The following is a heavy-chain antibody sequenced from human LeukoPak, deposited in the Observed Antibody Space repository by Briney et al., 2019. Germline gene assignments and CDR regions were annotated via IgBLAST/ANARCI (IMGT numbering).Heavy chain of an antibody. J-gene: IGHJ4*02. Sequence: PSETLSLTCAVYGGSFSGYYWSWIPQPPGKGLEWIGEINHSGSTNYNPSLKSRVTISVDTSKNQFSLKLSSVTAADTAVYYCARGRRLLAAAGVKEFDYWGQGTLVTVSS. V-gene: IGHV4-34*01. CDR1: GGSFSGYY. CDR3: ARGRRLLAAAGVKEFDY. D-gene: IGHD6-13*01. CDR2: INHSGST.